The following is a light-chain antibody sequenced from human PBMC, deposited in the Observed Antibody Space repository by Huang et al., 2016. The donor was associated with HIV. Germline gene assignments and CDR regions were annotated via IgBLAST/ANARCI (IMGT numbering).Light chain of an antibody. J-gene: IGKJ3*01. CDR2: AAS. V-gene: IGKV1-9*01. CDR1: QGISSY. CDR3: QQLNTYPGT. Sequence: IQLTQSPSSLSASVGDRVTITCRASQGISSYLAWYQQKADKAPKLLIYAASTLQSGVPSRFSGRGSWTDFTLTISSLQPEDFATYYCQQLNTYPGTFGPGTKVDIK.